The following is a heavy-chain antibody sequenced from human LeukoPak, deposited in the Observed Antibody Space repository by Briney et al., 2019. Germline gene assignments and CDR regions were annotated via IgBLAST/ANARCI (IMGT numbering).Heavy chain of an antibody. V-gene: IGHV5-51*01. J-gene: IGHJ3*02. Sequence: GDSDTRYSPSFQGQVTISADKSISTAYLQWSSLKASDTAMYYCARDYYDSSGYGNAFDIWGQGTMVTVSS. CDR2: GDSDT. CDR3: ARDYYDSSGYGNAFDI. D-gene: IGHD3-22*01.